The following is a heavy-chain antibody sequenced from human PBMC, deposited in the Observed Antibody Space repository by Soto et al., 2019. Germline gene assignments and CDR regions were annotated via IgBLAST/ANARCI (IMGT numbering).Heavy chain of an antibody. CDR3: VRDRRIYYSDPHDEFVASDYEV. J-gene: IGHJ3*01. CDR2: FIPIFRTL. D-gene: IGHD3-22*01. CDR1: GGIFGSHG. V-gene: IGHV1-69*01. Sequence: QVQLIQSEAEVKKPGSSVRVSCTASGGIFGSHGFSWVRQAPGQRLEWVGGFIPIFRTLTYTEKFQASVRIAADESTNTVYLDLSSLTSEDTAVYYCVRDRRIYYSDPHDEFVASDYEVWGQGTMVSVSS.